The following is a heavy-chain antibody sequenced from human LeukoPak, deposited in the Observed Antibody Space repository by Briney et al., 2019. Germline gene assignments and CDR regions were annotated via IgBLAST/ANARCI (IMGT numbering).Heavy chain of an antibody. J-gene: IGHJ4*02. CDR3: ARGQNHYDYVWGSYRFDY. V-gene: IGHV4-59*12. CDR2: IYYSGST. Sequence: SETLSLTCTVSGGSISSYYWSWIRQPPGKGLEWIWYIYYSGSTNYNPSLKSRVTISVDTSKNQFSLKLSSVTAADTAVYYCARGQNHYDYVWGSYRFDYWGQGTLVTVSS. D-gene: IGHD3-16*02. CDR1: GGSISSYY.